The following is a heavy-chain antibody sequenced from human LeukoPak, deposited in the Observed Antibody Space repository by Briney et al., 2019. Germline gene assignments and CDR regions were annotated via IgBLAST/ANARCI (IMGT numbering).Heavy chain of an antibody. V-gene: IGHV1-69*05. Sequence: SVKVSCKASGGTFSSYAISWVRQAPGQGLEWMGGIIPIFGTANYAQKFQGRVTITTDESTSTAYMELSSLRSEDTAVYYCASGTTITNFFDYWGQGTLVTVSS. D-gene: IGHD1-14*01. J-gene: IGHJ4*02. CDR1: GGTFSSYA. CDR3: ASGTTITNFFDY. CDR2: IIPIFGTA.